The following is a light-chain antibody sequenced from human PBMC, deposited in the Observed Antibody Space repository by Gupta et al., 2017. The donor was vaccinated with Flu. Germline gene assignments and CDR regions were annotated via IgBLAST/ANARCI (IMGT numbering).Light chain of an antibody. CDR2: TEN. J-gene: IGLJ1*01. Sequence: QSVLTQPPSASGTPGQRVTISCSVSISNIGSNTVIWYQQRPGTATEVLIYTENQRPSGVPDRCSGSKSGISASLAISGLQAEDEADYYWAAWDDSRKGYVFGTGTKVIVL. CDR3: AAWDDSRKGYV. CDR1: ISNIGSNT. V-gene: IGLV1-44*01.